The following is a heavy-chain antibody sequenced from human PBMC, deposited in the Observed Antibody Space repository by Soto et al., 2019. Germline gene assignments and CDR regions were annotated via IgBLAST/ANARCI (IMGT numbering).Heavy chain of an antibody. CDR3: ARERGVRPPNWFDP. D-gene: IGHD3-3*01. V-gene: IGHV1-8*01. CDR2: MNPNSGNT. J-gene: IGHJ5*02. Sequence: QVQLVQSGAEVKKPGASVKVSCKASGYTFTSYDINWVRQATGQGLEWMGWMNPNSGNTGYAQKFQVRVTMTRNTSRSTAYMELSSLRSEDTAVYYWARERGVRPPNWFDPWGQGTLVTVSS. CDR1: GYTFTSYD.